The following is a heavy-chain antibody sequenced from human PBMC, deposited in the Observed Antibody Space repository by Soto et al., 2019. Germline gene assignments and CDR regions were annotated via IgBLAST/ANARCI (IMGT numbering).Heavy chain of an antibody. V-gene: IGHV1-18*01. CDR2: ISAYKGNT. D-gene: IGHD6-19*01. CDR3: ARDTGPDIAVTVPGY. CDR1: GYNFTSYG. Sequence: QVQLVQSGAEVKNPGASVKVSCKASGYNFTSYGINWVRQAPGQGLEWMGWISAYKGNTNYAQKLQGRVTMTTDTSTNTAYMELRSLRSDDTAVYYFARDTGPDIAVTVPGYWGQGTLVTVSS. J-gene: IGHJ4*02.